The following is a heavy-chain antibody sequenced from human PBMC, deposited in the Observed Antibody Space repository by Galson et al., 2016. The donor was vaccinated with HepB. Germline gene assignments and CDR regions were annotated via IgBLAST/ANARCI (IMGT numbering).Heavy chain of an antibody. Sequence: PALVKPTQTLTLTCTFSGFSLSTSAVGVGWIRQAPGEAPEWLAFIYWDDNEHYSPSLESRLTITKDTSKNQVVLTMTNMDPVDTGTYYCARGSGWLLDRWGQGTLVTVSS. CDR3: ARGSGWLLDR. CDR2: IYWDDNE. D-gene: IGHD6-19*01. CDR1: GFSLSTSAVG. V-gene: IGHV2-5*02. J-gene: IGHJ5*02.